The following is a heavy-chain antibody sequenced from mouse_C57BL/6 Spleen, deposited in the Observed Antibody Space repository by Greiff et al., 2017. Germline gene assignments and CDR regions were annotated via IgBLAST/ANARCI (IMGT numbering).Heavy chain of an antibody. D-gene: IGHD2-4*01. Sequence: EVQLVESGGDLVKPGGSLKLSCAASGFTFSSYGMSWVRPTPDKRLEWVATISSGGSYTYYPDSVKGRFTISRDNAKNTLYLQMSSLKSEDTAMYYCARSTMSTTRDYYYAMDYWGQGTSVTVSS. V-gene: IGHV5-6*01. CDR2: ISSGGSYT. CDR3: ARSTMSTTRDYYYAMDY. J-gene: IGHJ4*01. CDR1: GFTFSSYG.